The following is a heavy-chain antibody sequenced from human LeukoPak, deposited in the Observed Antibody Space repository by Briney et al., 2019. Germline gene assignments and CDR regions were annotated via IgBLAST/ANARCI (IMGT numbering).Heavy chain of an antibody. Sequence: SETLSLTCTVSGGSISSSSYYWGWIRQPPGKGLEWIGSIYYSGSTYYNPSLKSRVTISVDTSKNQFSLKLSSVTAADTAVYYCAREDSSSWYRFDPWGQGTLVTVSS. CDR3: AREDSSSWYRFDP. D-gene: IGHD6-13*01. J-gene: IGHJ5*02. CDR2: IYYSGST. V-gene: IGHV4-39*07. CDR1: GGSISSSSYY.